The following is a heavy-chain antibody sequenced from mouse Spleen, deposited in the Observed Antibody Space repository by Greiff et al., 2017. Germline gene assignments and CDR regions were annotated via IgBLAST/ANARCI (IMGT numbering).Heavy chain of an antibody. D-gene: IGHD1-1*01. CDR3: ASDFYGSSPLAMDY. Sequence: QVQLQQPGAELVMPGASVKLSCKASGYTFTSYWMHWVKQRPGQGLEWIGQIYPGDGDPNYNGKFKGKATLTADKSSSTAYMQLSSLTSEDSAVYFCASDFYGSSPLAMDYWGQGTSVTVSS. J-gene: IGHJ4*01. V-gene: IGHV1-80*01. CDR2: IYPGDGDP. CDR1: GYTFTSYW.